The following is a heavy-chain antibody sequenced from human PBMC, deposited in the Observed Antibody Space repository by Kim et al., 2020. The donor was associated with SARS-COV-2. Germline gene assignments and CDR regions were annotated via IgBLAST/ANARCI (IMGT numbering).Heavy chain of an antibody. CDR2: ISWDGGST. Sequence: GGSLRLSCAASGFTFDDYTMHWVRQAPGKGLEWVSLISWDGGSTYYADSVKGRFTISRDNSKNSLYLQMNSLRTEDTALYYCAKEIGDILTGYYRYYYYGMDAWGQGTPVTVSS. D-gene: IGHD3-9*01. V-gene: IGHV3-43*01. CDR3: AKEIGDILTGYYRYYYYGMDA. CDR1: GFTFDDYT. J-gene: IGHJ6*02.